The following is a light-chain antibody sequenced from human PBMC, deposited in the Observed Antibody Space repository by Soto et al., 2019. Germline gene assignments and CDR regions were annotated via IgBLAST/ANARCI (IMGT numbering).Light chain of an antibody. CDR3: QQYGASPVP. CDR2: GAS. Sequence: VLAQSPATLSLSPGEPATLSCRASRHVYINDLAWYQQKPRRTTTLLIYGASTRATGIPDRFSATGSGTDFSLTISSVEPEDFAVYYFQQYGASPVPFGPGTRVEI. V-gene: IGKV3-20*01. J-gene: IGKJ3*01. CDR1: RHVYIND.